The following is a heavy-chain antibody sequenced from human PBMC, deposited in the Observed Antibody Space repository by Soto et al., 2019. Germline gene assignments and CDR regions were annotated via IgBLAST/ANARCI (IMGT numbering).Heavy chain of an antibody. D-gene: IGHD5-12*01. V-gene: IGHV1-2*04. CDR3: AREVDGYNSFDY. J-gene: IGHJ4*02. CDR2: INPNSGGT. CDR1: GYTFTGDY. Sequence: GASVKGSCKASGYTFTGDYMHWVRQAPGQGLEWMGWINPNSGGTNYAQKFQGWVTMTRDTSISTAYMELSRLRSDDTAVYYCAREVDGYNSFDYWGQGTLVTVSS.